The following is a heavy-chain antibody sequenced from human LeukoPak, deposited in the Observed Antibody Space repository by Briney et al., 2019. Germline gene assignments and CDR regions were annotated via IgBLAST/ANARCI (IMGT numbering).Heavy chain of an antibody. CDR2: ISSSGSTI. CDR1: GFTFSSYE. Sequence: PGGSLRLSCAASGFTFSSYEMNWVRQAPGKGLEWVSFISSSGSTIYYADSVKGRFTISRDNAKNSLYLQMNSLRAEDTAVYYCARGHTITLFDYWGQGTLVTVSS. J-gene: IGHJ4*02. CDR3: ARGHTITLFDY. V-gene: IGHV3-48*03. D-gene: IGHD3-9*01.